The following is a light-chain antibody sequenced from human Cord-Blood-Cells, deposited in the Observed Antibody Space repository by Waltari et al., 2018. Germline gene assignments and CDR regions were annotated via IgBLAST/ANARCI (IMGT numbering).Light chain of an antibody. V-gene: IGKV1-33*01. Sequence: DIQMTQSPSSLSASVGDRVTITCQASQDISNYSNWYQQKPGKAPKLLIYDASNLETGVPSRCSGSGYGTEFTFTISSLQPEDIATYYCQQYDNLPITFGPGTKVDIK. J-gene: IGKJ3*01. CDR2: DAS. CDR3: QQYDNLPIT. CDR1: QDISNY.